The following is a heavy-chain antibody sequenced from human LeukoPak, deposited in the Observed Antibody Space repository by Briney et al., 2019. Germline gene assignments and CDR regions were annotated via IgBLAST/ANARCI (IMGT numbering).Heavy chain of an antibody. D-gene: IGHD3-10*02. V-gene: IGHV3-7*01. J-gene: IGHJ6*04. CDR3: AELGITMIGGV. CDR2: IKQTGSEK. Sequence: GGSLRLSCAASGLSFTSSWMNWVRQAPGKGLEWVATIKQTGSEKYYMDSVRGRFTVSRDNTENSLYLQMNSLRAEDTAVYYCAELGITMIGGVWGKGTTVTISS. CDR1: GLSFTSSW.